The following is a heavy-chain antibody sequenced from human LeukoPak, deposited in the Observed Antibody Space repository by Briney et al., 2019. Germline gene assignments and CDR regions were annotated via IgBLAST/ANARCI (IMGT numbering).Heavy chain of an antibody. CDR2: ISYDGSNK. Sequence: GRSLRLSCAASGFTFSSYAMHWVRQAPGKGLEWVAVISYDGSNKYYADSVKGRFTIPRDNSKNTLYLQMNSLRAEDTAVYYCARAGNSYGRFVFDWFDPWGQGTLVTVSS. J-gene: IGHJ5*02. CDR3: ARAGNSYGRFVFDWFDP. D-gene: IGHD5-18*01. V-gene: IGHV3-30-3*01. CDR1: GFTFSSYA.